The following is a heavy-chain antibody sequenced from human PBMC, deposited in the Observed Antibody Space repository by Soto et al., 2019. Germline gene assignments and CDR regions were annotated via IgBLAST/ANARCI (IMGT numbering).Heavy chain of an antibody. V-gene: IGHV3-66*01. Sequence: EVQLVESGGGLVQPGGSLRLSCAASGFTVSSNYMNWVRQAPGRGLEWVSIIYSDGSTYYADSVKGRFTISRDISKNTLFLQMNSLRAEDTAVYYCARVQGLQNKVFGYFDYWGQGTLVTVSS. CDR2: IYSDGST. J-gene: IGHJ4*02. CDR1: GFTVSSNY. D-gene: IGHD2-21*02. CDR3: ARVQGLQNKVFGYFDY.